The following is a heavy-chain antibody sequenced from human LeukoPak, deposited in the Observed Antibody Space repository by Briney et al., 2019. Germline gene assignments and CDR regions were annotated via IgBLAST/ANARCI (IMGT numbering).Heavy chain of an antibody. Sequence: GVSLRLSCAASGFTFSSYSMHWVRQAPGKGLEWVSSISSSGSYIYYTDSVKGRFTISRDNTKNSLYLQMNSLRAEDTAVFYCARAVTASLSNAFDIWGQGTKVTVSS. V-gene: IGHV3-21*01. D-gene: IGHD2-21*02. CDR3: ARAVTASLSNAFDI. J-gene: IGHJ3*02. CDR1: GFTFSSYS. CDR2: ISSSGSYI.